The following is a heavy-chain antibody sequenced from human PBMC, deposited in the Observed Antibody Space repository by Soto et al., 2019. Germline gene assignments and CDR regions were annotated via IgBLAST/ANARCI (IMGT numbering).Heavy chain of an antibody. V-gene: IGHV1-18*01. J-gene: IGHJ4*02. CDR2: VSTYDGNT. Sequence: QVQLVQSGGEVKEPGASVKVSCKASGYRFSRYGINWVRQASGQGLEWMGWVSTYDGNTQYAQKFQGRITMTTDTSTNTVYLELRSLTSDDTAVYYCARDEEDANLMIVVLPGDYWGQGTLVSVSS. D-gene: IGHD2-21*01. CDR3: ARDEEDANLMIVVLPGDY. CDR1: GYRFSRYG.